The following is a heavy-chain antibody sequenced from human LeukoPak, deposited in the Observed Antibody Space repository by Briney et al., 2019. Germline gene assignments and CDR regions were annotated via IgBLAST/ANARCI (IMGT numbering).Heavy chain of an antibody. Sequence: PGGSLRLSCAASGFTFSSNWMSWVRQAPGKGLEWVANIRQDGSEKYYVDSVKGRFTISRDNAKNSLYLQMNSLRAEDTAVYYCARLYNSGPFDYWGQGVLATVSS. CDR3: ARLYNSGPFDY. V-gene: IGHV3-7*01. CDR2: IRQDGSEK. D-gene: IGHD6-19*01. CDR1: GFTFSSNW. J-gene: IGHJ4*02.